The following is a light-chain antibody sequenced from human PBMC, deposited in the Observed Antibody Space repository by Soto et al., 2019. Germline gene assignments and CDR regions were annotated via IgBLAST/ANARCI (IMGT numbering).Light chain of an antibody. Sequence: DIVLTQSPGTLSLSPGERATLSCRASQSVSSNHLAWYQQKPGQAPRLLIYGGSSRATGIPVRFSGSGSETDFTLTITRLEPEDFAVYYCQQYSTSRTFGKGTKVDI. V-gene: IGKV3-20*01. CDR2: GGS. CDR3: QQYSTSRT. CDR1: QSVSSNH. J-gene: IGKJ1*01.